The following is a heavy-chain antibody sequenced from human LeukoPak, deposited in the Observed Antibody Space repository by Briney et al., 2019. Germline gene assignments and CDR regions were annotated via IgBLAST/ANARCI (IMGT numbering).Heavy chain of an antibody. D-gene: IGHD1-26*01. CDR2: ISAYNGNT. CDR1: GYTFTSYG. J-gene: IGHJ5*02. CDR3: ARDGTRAYNWFDP. Sequence: ASVKVSCKASGYTFTSYGISWVRQAPGQGLEWIGWISAYNGNTNQAQKFQGRVTMTTDTSTSTAYMELRSLISDDTAVYYCARDGTRAYNWFDPWGQGTLVTVSS. V-gene: IGHV1-18*01.